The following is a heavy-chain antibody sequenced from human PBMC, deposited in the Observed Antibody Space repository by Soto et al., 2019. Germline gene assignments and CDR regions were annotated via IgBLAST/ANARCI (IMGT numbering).Heavy chain of an antibody. CDR2: INPYNGNT. J-gene: IGHJ6*02. D-gene: IGHD4-17*01. CDR3: AGGPFSFVHGTVSPTGVDV. Sequence: GASVKVSCKASGYTLINFGISWVRQAPGQGLEWMGWINPYNGNTKYAQKFQGRVTMTTDTSTSTAYMELRSLRSDDTAVYYCAGGPFSFVHGTVSPTGVDVWGQGTTVA. V-gene: IGHV1-18*01. CDR1: GYTLINFG.